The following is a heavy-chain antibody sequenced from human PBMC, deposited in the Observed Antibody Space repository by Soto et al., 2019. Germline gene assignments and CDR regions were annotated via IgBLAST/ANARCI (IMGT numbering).Heavy chain of an antibody. Sequence: GESLKISCKGSGYSFTSYWIGWVRQMPGKGLEWMGIIYPGDSDTRYSPSFQGQVTISADKSISTAYLQWSSLKASDTAMYYCARHVMTYYYGSSGYYYDYWGQGTLVTVSS. D-gene: IGHD3-22*01. CDR3: ARHVMTYYYGSSGYYYDY. V-gene: IGHV5-51*01. CDR2: IYPGDSDT. J-gene: IGHJ4*02. CDR1: GYSFTSYW.